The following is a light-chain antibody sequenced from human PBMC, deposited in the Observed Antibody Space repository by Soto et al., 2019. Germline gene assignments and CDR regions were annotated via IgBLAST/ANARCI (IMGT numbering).Light chain of an antibody. J-gene: IGKJ4*01. Sequence: DIQLTQSPSSLSASVGDRVTITCRASQSIRSYLNWYQQKPGKVPKLLIYAASTLQSGVPSRFSGSGSGTDFTLTISSLQPDDFATYYCQQYNSYSLFGGGTKVDIK. V-gene: IGKV1-27*01. CDR1: QSIRSY. CDR2: AAS. CDR3: QQYNSYSL.